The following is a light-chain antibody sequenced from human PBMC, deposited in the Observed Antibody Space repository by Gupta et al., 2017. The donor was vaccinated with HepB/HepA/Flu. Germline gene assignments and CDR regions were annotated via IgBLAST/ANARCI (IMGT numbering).Light chain of an antibody. CDR1: SSDVGGYNY. CDR2: DVS. Sequence: QSALTQPASVSGSPGQSITISCTGTSSDVGGYNYVSWYQQHPGKAPKLMIYDVSNRPSGVSNRFSGSKSGNKASLTISGLQAEDEADYYCSSYTSSSAVFGGGTKL. J-gene: IGLJ2*01. CDR3: SSYTSSSAV. V-gene: IGLV2-14*03.